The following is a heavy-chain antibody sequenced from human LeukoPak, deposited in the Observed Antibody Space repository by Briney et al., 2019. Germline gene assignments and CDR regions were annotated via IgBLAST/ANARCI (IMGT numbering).Heavy chain of an antibody. D-gene: IGHD2-21*02. Sequence: ETLSLTCTVSGDSISSYYWSWIRQPPGKGLEWVGRIQSKTDSGTTDYAAPVKGRFTISRDDSKNTLYLQMNSLKTDDTAVYYCTTELYCGGDCYPGAWGQGTLVTVSS. CDR3: TTELYCGGDCYPGA. CDR2: IQSKTDSGTT. CDR1: GDSISSYY. J-gene: IGHJ5*02. V-gene: IGHV3-15*01.